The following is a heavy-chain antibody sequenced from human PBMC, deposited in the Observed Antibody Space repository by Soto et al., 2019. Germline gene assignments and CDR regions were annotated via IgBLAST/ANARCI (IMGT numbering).Heavy chain of an antibody. CDR1: GDTVSSNSAA. CDR3: ARMVSSTEHVY. J-gene: IGHJ4*02. CDR2: TYYGSKWYS. V-gene: IGHV6-1*01. Sequence: SPTLSLTYAISGDTVSSNSAAWNWIRQSPSRGLEWLGRTYYGSKWYSEYAVSVKGRIPINPDTSKNPFSLKLTSVTPDDPAVYYCARMVSSTEHVYWGQGSLVTVSS. D-gene: IGHD6-13*01.